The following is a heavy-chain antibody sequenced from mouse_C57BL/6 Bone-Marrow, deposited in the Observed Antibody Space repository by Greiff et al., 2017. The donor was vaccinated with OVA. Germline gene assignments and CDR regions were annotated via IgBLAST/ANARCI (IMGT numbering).Heavy chain of an antibody. CDR2: ISSGGSYT. D-gene: IGHD1-1*01. Sequence: EVQLQESGGDLVKPGGSLKLSCAASGFTFSSYGMSWVRQTPDKRLEWVATISSGGSYTYYPDSVKGRFTISRDNAKNTLYLQMSSLKSEDTAMYYCARHASYGSSPAWFAYWGQGTLVTVSA. CDR3: ARHASYGSSPAWFAY. V-gene: IGHV5-6*01. CDR1: GFTFSSYG. J-gene: IGHJ3*01.